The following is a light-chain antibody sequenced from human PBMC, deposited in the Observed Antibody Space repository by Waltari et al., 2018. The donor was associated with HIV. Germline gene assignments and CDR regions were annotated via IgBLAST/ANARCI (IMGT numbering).Light chain of an antibody. CDR3: QQYFSTPPT. Sequence: DIVMTQSPDSLPVSLGERATINCKFSRTILFDSNKRNYLPWYQQKPGQPPKVLIYWASPRESGVPDHFSGSGSGTDFTLTISRLQPEDVAVYYCQQYFSTPPTFGQGTRVGI. V-gene: IGKV4-1*01. J-gene: IGKJ1*01. CDR1: RTILFDSNKRNY. CDR2: WAS.